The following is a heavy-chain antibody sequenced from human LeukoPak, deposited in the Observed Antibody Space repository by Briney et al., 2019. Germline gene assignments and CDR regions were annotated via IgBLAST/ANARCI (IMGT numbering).Heavy chain of an antibody. J-gene: IGHJ6*02. D-gene: IGHD2-2*02. CDR1: GFTFSSYW. Sequence: GGSLRLSCAASGFTFSSYWMHWVRQAPGKGLVWVSRINSDGSSTSYADSVKGRFTISRDNAKNTLYLKMNSLRAEDTAVYYCARDKVALGYQLLYFLRGRYYGMDVWGQGTTVTVSS. CDR3: ARDKVALGYQLLYFLRGRYYGMDV. V-gene: IGHV3-74*01. CDR2: INSDGSST.